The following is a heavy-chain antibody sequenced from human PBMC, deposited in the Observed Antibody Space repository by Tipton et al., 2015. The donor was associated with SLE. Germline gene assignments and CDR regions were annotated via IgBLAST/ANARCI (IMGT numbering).Heavy chain of an antibody. J-gene: IGHJ4*02. CDR2: IYSGGST. D-gene: IGHD3/OR15-3a*01. Sequence: GSLRLSCAASGFTFSSYAMSWVRQAPGKGLEWVSVIYSGGSTWYADSVKGRFTISRDNSKNTLYLQMTSLRAEDTAVYYCARDRGLGSSPLDFWGQGTLVTVSS. CDR3: ARDRGLGSSPLDF. V-gene: IGHV3-23*03. CDR1: GFTFSSYA.